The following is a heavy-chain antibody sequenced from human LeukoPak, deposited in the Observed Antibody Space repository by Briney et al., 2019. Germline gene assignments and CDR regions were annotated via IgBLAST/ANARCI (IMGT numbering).Heavy chain of an antibody. CDR2: ISWNSGSI. V-gene: IGHV3-9*03. J-gene: IGHJ3*02. CDR1: GFTFSDYY. D-gene: IGHD1-14*01. CDR3: AKEATTAGGALDI. Sequence: PGGSLRLSCAASGFTFSDYYMSWVRQAPGKGLEWVSGISWNSGSIGYADSVKGRFTISRDNAKNSLYLQMNSLRAEDMALYYCAKEATTAGGALDIWGQGTMVTVSS.